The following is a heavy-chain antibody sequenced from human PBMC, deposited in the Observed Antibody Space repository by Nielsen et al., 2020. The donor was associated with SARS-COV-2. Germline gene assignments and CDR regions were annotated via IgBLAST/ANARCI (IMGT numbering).Heavy chain of an antibody. CDR3: ARLDSSGYYHPYWYFDL. D-gene: IGHD3-22*01. J-gene: IGHJ2*01. Sequence: ASVKVSCKASGYTFTSYGISWVRQAPGQGLEWMGWISAYNGNTNYAQKLQGRVTMTTDTSTSTAYMELRSLRSEDTAVYYCARLDSSGYYHPYWYFDLWGRGTLVTVSS. CDR2: ISAYNGNT. V-gene: IGHV1-18*01. CDR1: GYTFTSYG.